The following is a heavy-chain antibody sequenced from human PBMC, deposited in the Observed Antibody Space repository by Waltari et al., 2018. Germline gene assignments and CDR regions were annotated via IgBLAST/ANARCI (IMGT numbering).Heavy chain of an antibody. CDR2: ISYDGSNK. V-gene: IGHV3-30-3*01. D-gene: IGHD5-12*01. CDR1: GFTFSSYA. Sequence: QVQLVESGGGVVQPGRSLRLSCAASGFTFSSYAMHWVRQAPGKGLEWVAVISYDGSNKYYADSVKGRVTISRDNSKNTLYLQINSLRAEDTAVYYCASVDGVEMATINPLDVWGKGTTVTVST. J-gene: IGHJ6*04. CDR3: ASVDGVEMATINPLDV.